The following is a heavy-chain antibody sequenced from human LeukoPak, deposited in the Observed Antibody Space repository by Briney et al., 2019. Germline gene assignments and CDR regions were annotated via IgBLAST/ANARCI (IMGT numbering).Heavy chain of an antibody. CDR1: GFTVSDCG. CDR2: IWSNGNNK. J-gene: IGHJ5*02. V-gene: IGHV3-30*02. D-gene: IGHD3-3*01. Sequence: GGSLRLSCAASGFTVSDCGMHWVRRAPGKGLEWVAFIWSNGNNKNYADSVKGRFTISRDNSKNTLYLQLSSLRLEDTAIYYCAKDFWLDSGASWGQGTLVTVSS. CDR3: AKDFWLDSGAS.